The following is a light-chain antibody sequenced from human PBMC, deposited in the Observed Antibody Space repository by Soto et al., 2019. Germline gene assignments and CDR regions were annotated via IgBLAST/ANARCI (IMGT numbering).Light chain of an antibody. CDR1: TGGVTSDHW. Sequence: QAVVTQEPSLTVSPGETVTLTCDSSTGGVTSDHWPYWFQQKPGQGPRTLIYDTSNKHSWTPARFSGSLLGGKAALTLSGAQLEDEADYYCLLYYTGGRPVFGGGTQLTVL. CDR2: DTS. CDR3: LLYYTGGRPV. J-gene: IGLJ7*01. V-gene: IGLV7-46*01.